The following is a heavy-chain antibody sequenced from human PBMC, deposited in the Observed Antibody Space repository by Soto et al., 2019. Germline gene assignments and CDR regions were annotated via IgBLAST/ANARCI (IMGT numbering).Heavy chain of an antibody. D-gene: IGHD6-13*01. J-gene: IGHJ3*02. CDR1: GGSINNYY. V-gene: IGHV4-59*01. Sequence: KTSETLSLTCTVSGGSINNYYWSWIRQPPGKGLEWIGYIYYSGSTNYNPSLKSRVTISVDTSKNQFSLNLSSVTAADTAVYSCARLGQQLVLWAFDIWGQGTMVTVSS. CDR2: IYYSGST. CDR3: ARLGQQLVLWAFDI.